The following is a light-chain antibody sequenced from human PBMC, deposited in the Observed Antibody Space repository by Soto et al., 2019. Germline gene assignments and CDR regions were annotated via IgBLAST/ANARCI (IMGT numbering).Light chain of an antibody. CDR2: GSS. CDR3: QQYGSIPYT. CDR1: QSVSSGY. Sequence: EIVLTQSPGTLSLSPGERATLSCRASQSVSSGYLAWYQQKPGQAPRLLLYGSSNRATGIPDRFSGSGSGTDFTLTISRLEPEDFAVYSGQQYGSIPYTFGQGTKLEI. J-gene: IGKJ2*01. V-gene: IGKV3-20*01.